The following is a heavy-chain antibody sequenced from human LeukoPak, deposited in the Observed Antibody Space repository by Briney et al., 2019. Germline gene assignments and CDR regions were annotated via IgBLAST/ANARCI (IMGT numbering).Heavy chain of an antibody. CDR2: ISGSGGNT. J-gene: IGHJ5*02. V-gene: IGHV3-23*01. CDR1: GFTFSSYA. Sequence: GGSLRPSCAASGFTFSSYAMSWVRQAPGKGLEWVSAISGSGGNTYYADSVKGRFTISRDNSKNTLYLQMNSLKAEDTAVYYCAKAPYYATYNWFDPWGQGTLVTVSS. CDR3: AKAPYYATYNWFDP. D-gene: IGHD3-3*01.